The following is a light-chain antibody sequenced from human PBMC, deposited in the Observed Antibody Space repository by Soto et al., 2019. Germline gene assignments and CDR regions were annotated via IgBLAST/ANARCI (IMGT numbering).Light chain of an antibody. J-gene: IGLJ3*02. CDR2: EVS. V-gene: IGLV2-14*01. CDR3: VSYTSRSTWV. Sequence: QSALTQPASVSGSPGQSITISCTGTSSDVGAYNYVSWYQHHPGKAPKLLIYEVSNRPSGVSNRFSGSKSGNTASLTISGLQAEDEADYFCVSYTSRSTWVFGGGTKLTVL. CDR1: SSDVGAYNY.